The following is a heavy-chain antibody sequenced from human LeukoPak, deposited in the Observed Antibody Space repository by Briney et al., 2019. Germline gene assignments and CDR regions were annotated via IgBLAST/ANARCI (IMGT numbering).Heavy chain of an antibody. CDR3: AAVDTAIYYMDV. V-gene: IGHV1-24*01. CDR2: FDPEDGET. J-gene: IGHJ6*03. Sequence: ASVRVSCKVSGYTLTELSMHWVRQAPGKGLEWMGGFDPEDGETIYAQKFQGRVTMTEDTSTDTAYMELSSLRSEDTAVYYCAAVDTAIYYMDVWGKGTTVTVSS. D-gene: IGHD5-18*01. CDR1: GYTLTELS.